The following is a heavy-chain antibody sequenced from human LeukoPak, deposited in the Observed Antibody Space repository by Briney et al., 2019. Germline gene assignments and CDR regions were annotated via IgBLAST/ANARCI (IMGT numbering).Heavy chain of an antibody. D-gene: IGHD6-6*01. CDR1: GFTFSSYA. CDR3: ARDRIAAPGWFDP. Sequence: GGSLGLSCAASGFTFSSYAMSWVRQAPGKWLEWASAISGSGGSTYYADSVKGRFTISRDNSKNTLYLQMNSLRAEDTAVYYCARDRIAAPGWFDPWGQGTLVTVSS. V-gene: IGHV3-23*01. CDR2: ISGSGGST. J-gene: IGHJ5*02.